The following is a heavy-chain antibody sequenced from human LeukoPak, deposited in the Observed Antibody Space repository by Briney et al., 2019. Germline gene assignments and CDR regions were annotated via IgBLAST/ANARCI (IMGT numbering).Heavy chain of an antibody. CDR1: GYTFTSYG. V-gene: IGHV1-18*01. Sequence: ASVKVSCKASGYTFTSYGISWVRQAPGQGLEWMGWISAYNGNTNYAQKLQGRVTMTTDTSTSTAYMELRSLRSDDAAVYYCARGVQQQPDYYGMDVWGQGTTVTVSS. CDR3: ARGVQQQPDYYGMDV. D-gene: IGHD6-13*01. CDR2: ISAYNGNT. J-gene: IGHJ6*02.